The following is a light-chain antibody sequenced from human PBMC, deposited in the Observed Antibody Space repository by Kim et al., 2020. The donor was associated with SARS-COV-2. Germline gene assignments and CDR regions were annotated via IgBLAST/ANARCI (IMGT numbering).Light chain of an antibody. J-gene: IGLJ3*02. CDR1: SSNIGTGYD. CDR3: QSYDSSLRGSV. Sequence: QRVTISCTGSSSNIGTGYDVHWYRQFPGTAPKLLIYGNTNRPSGVPDRFSGSKSGTPASLAITGLQAEDEADYYCQSYDSSLRGSVFGGGTQLTVL. CDR2: GNT. V-gene: IGLV1-40*01.